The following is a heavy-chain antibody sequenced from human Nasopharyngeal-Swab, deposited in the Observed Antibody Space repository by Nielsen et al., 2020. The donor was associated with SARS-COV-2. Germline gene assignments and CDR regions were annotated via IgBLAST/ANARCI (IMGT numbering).Heavy chain of an antibody. Sequence: GESLKISCAASGFTFSSYWMHWVRQAPGKGLVWVSRINGDGSSTSYADSVKGRFTISRDNAKNTLYLQMNSLRAEDTAVYYCARAAWLSSMDVWGQGTTVTVSS. V-gene: IGHV3-74*01. J-gene: IGHJ6*02. D-gene: IGHD3-22*01. CDR3: ARAAWLSSMDV. CDR2: INGDGSST. CDR1: GFTFSSYW.